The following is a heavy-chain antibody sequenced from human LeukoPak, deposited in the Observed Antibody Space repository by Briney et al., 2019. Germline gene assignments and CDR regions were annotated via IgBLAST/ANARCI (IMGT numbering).Heavy chain of an antibody. Sequence: GGSLRLSCAASGFTFSFSGMSWVRQAPGKGLEWVSGISGSGGSTYYADSVKDRFTISRDNSKNTLYLQMDSLRAEDTAVYYCAKCGDDIVVVPAAPFDYWGQGTLVTVSS. CDR1: GFTFSFSG. CDR3: AKCGDDIVVVPAAPFDY. CDR2: ISGSGGST. J-gene: IGHJ4*02. D-gene: IGHD2-2*01. V-gene: IGHV3-23*01.